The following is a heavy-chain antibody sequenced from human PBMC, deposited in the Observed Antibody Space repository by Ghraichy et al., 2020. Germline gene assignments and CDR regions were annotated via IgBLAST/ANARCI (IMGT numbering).Heavy chain of an antibody. D-gene: IGHD6-6*01. CDR1: GFTFSSYA. J-gene: IGHJ4*02. CDR3: ASLEYSSSWGGNYFDY. V-gene: IGHV3-23*01. Sequence: GGSLRLSCAASGFTFSSYAMSWVRQAPGKGLEWVSAISGSGGSTYYADSVKGRFTISRDNSKNTLYLQMNSLRAEDTAVYYCASLEYSSSWGGNYFDYWGQGTLVTVSS. CDR2: ISGSGGST.